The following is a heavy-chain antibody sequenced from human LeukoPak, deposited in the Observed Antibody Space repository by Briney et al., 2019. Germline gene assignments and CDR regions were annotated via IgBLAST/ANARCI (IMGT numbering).Heavy chain of an antibody. CDR3: ASVEMATITVDY. Sequence: PSETLSLTCTASGGSISSYYWSWIRQPPGKGLEWIGYIYYSGSTNYNPSLKSRVTISVDTSKNQFSLKLSSVTAADTAVYYCASVEMATITVDYWGQGTLVTVSS. CDR1: GGSISSYY. D-gene: IGHD5-24*01. CDR2: IYYSGST. V-gene: IGHV4-59*01. J-gene: IGHJ4*02.